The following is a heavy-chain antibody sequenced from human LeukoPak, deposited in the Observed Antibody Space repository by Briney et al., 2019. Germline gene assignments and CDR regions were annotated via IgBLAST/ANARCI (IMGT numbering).Heavy chain of an antibody. Sequence: GESLTLSCAASGFTFEDNGMSWVRQPPGKGLEWVSGLNWNGGSTGYADSVKRRFTISRDNARNSLYLQMNSLRTEDTALYYCATHSYYYGSGSYPHYLDYWGQGTLVTVSA. D-gene: IGHD3-10*01. CDR3: ATHSYYYGSGSYPHYLDY. V-gene: IGHV3-20*04. J-gene: IGHJ4*02. CDR2: LNWNGGST. CDR1: GFTFEDNG.